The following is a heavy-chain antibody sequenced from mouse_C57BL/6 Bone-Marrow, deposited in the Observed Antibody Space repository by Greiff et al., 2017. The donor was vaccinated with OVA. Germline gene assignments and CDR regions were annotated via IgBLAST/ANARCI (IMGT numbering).Heavy chain of an antibody. CDR3: ARCHYGSSLFDY. V-gene: IGHV1-69*01. Sequence: VQLQQPGAELVMPGASVKLSCKASGYTFTSYWMHWVKQRPGQGLEWIGEIDPSDSYTNYNQKFKGKSTLTVDKSSSTAYMQLSSLTSVDSAVYYCARCHYGSSLFDYWGQGTTLTVSS. J-gene: IGHJ2*01. CDR2: IDPSDSYT. D-gene: IGHD1-1*01. CDR1: GYTFTSYW.